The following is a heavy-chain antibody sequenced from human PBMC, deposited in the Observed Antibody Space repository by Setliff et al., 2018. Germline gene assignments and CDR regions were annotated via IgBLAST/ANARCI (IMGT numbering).Heavy chain of an antibody. CDR3: ARQTATGSSATFDS. D-gene: IGHD2-21*02. CDR1: GGFMSGYF. CDR2: IHPSGAT. J-gene: IGHJ4*02. Sequence: SETLSLTCTVSGGFMSGYFWTWIRQPAGKGLEWIGRIHPSGATNYNPSLMSRLTMSIDTSNNHFTLKVNSVTAADTAVYYCARQTATGSSATFDSWGQGTLVTVSS. V-gene: IGHV4-4*07.